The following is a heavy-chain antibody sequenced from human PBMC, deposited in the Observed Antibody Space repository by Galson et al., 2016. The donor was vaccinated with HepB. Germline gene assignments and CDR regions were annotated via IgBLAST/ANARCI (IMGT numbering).Heavy chain of an antibody. CDR3: ARDSSVDTYFYYYMDV. CDR1: GGSISSYY. D-gene: IGHD5-18*01. J-gene: IGHJ6*03. V-gene: IGHV4-4*07. Sequence: ETLSLTCTVSGGSISSYYWNWIRQPAGKGLEWIGRVYTSGSTNYNPSLKSRVTMSVDTSKNQFSLKLSSVTAADTAVYYCARDSSVDTYFYYYMDVWGKGPTVAVSS. CDR2: VYTSGST.